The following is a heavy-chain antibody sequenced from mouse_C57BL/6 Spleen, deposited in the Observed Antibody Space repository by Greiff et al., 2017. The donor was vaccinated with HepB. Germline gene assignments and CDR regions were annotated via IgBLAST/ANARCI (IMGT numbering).Heavy chain of an antibody. Sequence: EVKLMESGGGLVKPGGSLKLSCAASGFTFSDYGMHWVRQAPEKGLEWVAYISSGSSTIYYADTVKGQFTITRDNAKNTLCLQMTSLRSEDTAMYYCARPGWSHFDDWGKGTTLTVSS. CDR2: ISSGSSTI. CDR1: GFTFSDYG. CDR3: ARPGWSHFDD. J-gene: IGHJ2*01. V-gene: IGHV5-17*01. D-gene: IGHD1-1*02.